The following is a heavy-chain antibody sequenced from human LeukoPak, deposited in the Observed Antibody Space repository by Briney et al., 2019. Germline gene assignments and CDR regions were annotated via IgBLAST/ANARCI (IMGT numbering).Heavy chain of an antibody. CDR2: ISYDGSNK. J-gene: IGHJ4*02. Sequence: GGSLRLSCAASGFTFSSYGMHWVRQAPGKGLEWVAVISYDGSNKYYADSVKGRFTISRGNSKNTLYLQMNSLRAEDTAVYYCAKDRSYSRTSGIFDYWGQGTLVTVSS. V-gene: IGHV3-30*18. D-gene: IGHD1-26*01. CDR1: GFTFSSYG. CDR3: AKDRSYSRTSGIFDY.